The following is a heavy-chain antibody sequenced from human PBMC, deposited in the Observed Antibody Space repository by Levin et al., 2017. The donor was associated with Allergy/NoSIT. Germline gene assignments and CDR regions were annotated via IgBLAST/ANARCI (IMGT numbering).Heavy chain of an antibody. CDR3: ARRLGIGGSTRGNWFDT. CDR2: IYPDDSDT. CDR1: GYSFSSHW. J-gene: IGHJ5*02. D-gene: IGHD7-27*01. Sequence: ASVKVSCKGSGYSFSSHWIGWVRQMPGKGLEWMGLIYPDDSDTRYSPSIQGQFTMSADKSISIAFLQWTSLKASDSAIYYCARRLGIGGSTRGNWFDTWGQGTLVTVSS. V-gene: IGHV5-51*01.